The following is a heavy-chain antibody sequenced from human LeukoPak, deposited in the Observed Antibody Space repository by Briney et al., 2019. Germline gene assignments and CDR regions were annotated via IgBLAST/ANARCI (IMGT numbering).Heavy chain of an antibody. D-gene: IGHD3-10*01. CDR3: ARDESPYYYGSGSLHY. CDR1: GFTFSTYW. V-gene: IGHV3-30-3*01. CDR2: ISYDGSNK. J-gene: IGHJ4*02. Sequence: GGSLRLSCAASGFTFSTYWMTWVRQAPGKGLEWVAVISYDGSNKYYADSVKGRFTISRDNSKNTLYLQMNSLRAEDTAVYYCARDESPYYYGSGSLHYWGQGTLVTVSS.